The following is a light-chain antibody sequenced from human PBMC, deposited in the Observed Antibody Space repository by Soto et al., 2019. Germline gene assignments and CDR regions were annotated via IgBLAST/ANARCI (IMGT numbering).Light chain of an antibody. V-gene: IGKV3-20*01. CDR3: QQYGSSPRGT. Sequence: PGARATLSCRASQSVSSSYLAWYQQKPGQAPRLLIYGASSRATGIPDRFSGSGSGTDFTLTISRLEPEDFAVYYCQQYGSSPRGTFGQGTKVDIK. J-gene: IGKJ1*01. CDR1: QSVSSSY. CDR2: GAS.